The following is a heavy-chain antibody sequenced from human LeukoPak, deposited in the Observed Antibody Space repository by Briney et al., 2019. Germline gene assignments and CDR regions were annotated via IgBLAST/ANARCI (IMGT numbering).Heavy chain of an antibody. CDR1: GFTFSSSY. CDR2: IYGGAST. D-gene: IGHD3-10*01. J-gene: IGHJ4*02. CDR3: ARAGVWFGESSHN. V-gene: IGHV3-53*01. Sequence: GGSLRLSCAASGFTFSSSYMSWVRQAPGKGLEWVSVIYGGASTYYADSVKGRFTVSRDNSKNTMYLQMNSLRVEDTAVYYCARAGVWFGESSHNWGQGTLVTVSS.